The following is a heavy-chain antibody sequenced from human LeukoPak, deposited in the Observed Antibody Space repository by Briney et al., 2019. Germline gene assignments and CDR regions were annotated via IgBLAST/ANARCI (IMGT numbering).Heavy chain of an antibody. CDR2: ICYSGST. D-gene: IGHD6-13*01. Sequence: SETLSLTCTVSGGSISSYYWSWIRQPPGKGLEWIGYICYSGSTNYNPSLKSRATISVDTSKNQFSLKLSSVTAADTAVYYCARRDSSWYQGGYYYYYMDVWGKGTTVTVSS. CDR1: GGSISSYY. V-gene: IGHV4-59*08. J-gene: IGHJ6*03. CDR3: ARRDSSWYQGGYYYYYMDV.